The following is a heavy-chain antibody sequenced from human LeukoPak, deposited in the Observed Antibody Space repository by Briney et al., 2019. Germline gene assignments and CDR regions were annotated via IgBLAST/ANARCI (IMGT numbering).Heavy chain of an antibody. CDR3: ARDSGISGRTDY. Sequence: SQTLSLTCIVSGGSISSGGYYWSWIRQHPGKGLEWIGYIYDSGTTYYNPSLKSRVSISIDTSKNQFSLKLSSVTAADTAVYYCARDSGISGRTDYWGQGTLVTVSS. CDR1: GGSISSGGYY. V-gene: IGHV4-31*03. J-gene: IGHJ4*02. CDR2: IYDSGTT. D-gene: IGHD3-10*01.